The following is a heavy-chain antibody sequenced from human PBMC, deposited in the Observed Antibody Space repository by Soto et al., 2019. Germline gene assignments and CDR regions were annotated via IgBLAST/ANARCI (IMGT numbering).Heavy chain of an antibody. CDR2: IRNKAKSYTT. CDR3: ARSGRDDTTWSDDAFDI. V-gene: IGHV3-72*01. J-gene: IGHJ3*02. CDR1: GFTFSDHY. D-gene: IGHD3-10*01. Sequence: EVQLVESGGDLVQPGGSLRLSCAASGFTFSDHYMDWVRQAPGKGLEWVGRIRNKAKSYTTEYAASVKGRFTISGDDSKNSLHLQMNSLKPEDTAMYFCARSGRDDTTWSDDAFDIWGQGTVVTVSS.